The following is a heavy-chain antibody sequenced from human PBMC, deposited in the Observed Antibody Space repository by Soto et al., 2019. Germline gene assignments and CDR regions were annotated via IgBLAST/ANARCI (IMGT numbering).Heavy chain of an antibody. Sequence: QITLKESGPSLVKPTQTLTLTCTFSGFSLGTTGVGVGWIRQPPGKDLEWLAVIYWDDDKRYSPSVMTRLTIIKDTSKNQVVLIMTNMEPVDTATYYCAHRFYTYTGYFDYWGQGILVTVSS. CDR2: IYWDDDK. CDR3: AHRFYTYTGYFDY. CDR1: GFSLGTTGVG. J-gene: IGHJ4*02. D-gene: IGHD4-4*01. V-gene: IGHV2-5*02.